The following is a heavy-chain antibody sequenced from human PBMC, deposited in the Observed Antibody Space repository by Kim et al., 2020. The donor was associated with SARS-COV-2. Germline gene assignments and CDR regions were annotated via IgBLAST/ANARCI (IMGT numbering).Heavy chain of an antibody. CDR3: ARDHSRDGYSSAIRY. J-gene: IGHJ4*02. Sequence: GGSLRLSCAASGFTFSSYAMHWVRQAPGKGLEWVAVISYDGSNKYYADSVKGRFTISRDNSKNTLYLQMNSLRAEDTAVYYCARDHSRDGYSSAIRYWGQGTLVTVSS. D-gene: IGHD5-18*01. CDR1: GFTFSSYA. V-gene: IGHV3-30*04. CDR2: ISYDGSNK.